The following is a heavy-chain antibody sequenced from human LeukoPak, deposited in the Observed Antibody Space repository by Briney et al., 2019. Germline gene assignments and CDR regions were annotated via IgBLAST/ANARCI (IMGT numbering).Heavy chain of an antibody. D-gene: IGHD3-10*01. CDR3: SRADYYGSGSPISLDV. CDR1: GFTFSDYY. Sequence: GGSRRLSCAASGFTFSDYYMSWVRQAPGKGLEWVGFIRSRAYGATTEYAASVKGRFTISRDDSKSIAFLQMNSLKTEDTAVYYCSRADYYGSGSPISLDVWGKGTTVTVS. J-gene: IGHJ6*03. V-gene: IGHV3-49*04. CDR2: IRSRAYGATT.